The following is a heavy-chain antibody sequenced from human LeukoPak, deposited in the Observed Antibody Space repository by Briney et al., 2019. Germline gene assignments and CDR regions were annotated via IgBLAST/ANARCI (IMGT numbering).Heavy chain of an antibody. CDR3: ARVTGYMVEDYFDY. J-gene: IGHJ4*02. Sequence: SETLSLTCTVSGGSISSSSYYWGWIRQPPGKGLEWIGYIYYSGSTNYNPSLKSRVTISVDTSKNQFSLRLSSVTAADTAVYYCARVTGYMVEDYFDYWGQGTLVTVSS. CDR2: IYYSGST. CDR1: GGSISSSSYY. D-gene: IGHD5-12*01. V-gene: IGHV4-61*05.